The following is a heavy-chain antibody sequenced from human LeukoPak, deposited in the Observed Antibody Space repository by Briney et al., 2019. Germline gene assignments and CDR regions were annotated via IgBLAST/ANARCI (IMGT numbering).Heavy chain of an antibody. CDR3: ARGTVTMVDY. CDR1: GFTVSSNY. J-gene: IGHJ4*02. D-gene: IGHD3-10*01. V-gene: IGHV3-66*01. Sequence: GGSLGLSCAASGFTVSSNYMSWVRQAPGRGLEWVSVIYSGGSTYYADSVKGRFTISRDNSKNTLFLRMNSLRAGDTAVYYCARGTVTMVDYWGQGTLVTVSS. CDR2: IYSGGST.